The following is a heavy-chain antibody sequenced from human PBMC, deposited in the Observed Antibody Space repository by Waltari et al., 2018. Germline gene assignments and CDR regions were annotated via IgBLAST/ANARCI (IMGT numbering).Heavy chain of an antibody. CDR1: GGSFSGYY. D-gene: IGHD2-15*01. J-gene: IGHJ4*02. Sequence: QVQLQQWGAGLLKPSETLSLTCAVYGGSFSGYYWSWIRQPPGKGLEWIGEINHSGSTNYNPSLKSRVTISVDTSKNQFSLKLSSVTAADTAVYYCARGRGSSGGHHLYYFDYWGQGTLVTVSS. V-gene: IGHV4-34*01. CDR3: ARGRGSSGGHHLYYFDY. CDR2: INHSGST.